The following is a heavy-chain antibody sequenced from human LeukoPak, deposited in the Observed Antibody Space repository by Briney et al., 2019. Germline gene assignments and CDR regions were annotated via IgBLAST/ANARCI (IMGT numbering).Heavy chain of an antibody. CDR3: AKEREYSGYEPLPNDY. J-gene: IGHJ4*02. CDR2: IGGSGTKT. V-gene: IGHV3-23*01. D-gene: IGHD5-12*01. CDR1: GFTFTKYA. Sequence: GGSLRLSCAASGFTFTKYAMSWVRQAAGKGLEWVSAIGGSGTKTFYAESVKGRFTISRDNSKNTLYLQMNSLRAEDTAVYYCAKEREYSGYEPLPNDYWGQGTLVTVSS.